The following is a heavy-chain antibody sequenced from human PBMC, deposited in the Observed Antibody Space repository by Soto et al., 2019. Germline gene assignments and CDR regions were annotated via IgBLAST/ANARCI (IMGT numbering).Heavy chain of an antibody. Sequence: ASVKVSCKASGYTFTGYYMHWVRQAPGQGLEWMGWINPNSGGTNYAQKFQGRVTMTRDTSISTAYMELSRLRSDDTAVYYCARTVMGSSTSSAYWGQGTMVIVSS. J-gene: IGHJ4*02. CDR3: ARTVMGSSTSSAY. V-gene: IGHV1-2*02. D-gene: IGHD2-2*01. CDR2: INPNSGGT. CDR1: GYTFTGYY.